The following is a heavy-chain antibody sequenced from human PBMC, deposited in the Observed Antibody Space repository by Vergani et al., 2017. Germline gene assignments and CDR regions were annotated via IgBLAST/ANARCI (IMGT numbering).Heavy chain of an antibody. J-gene: IGHJ4*02. CDR2: ISSNGGST. D-gene: IGHD6-13*01. CDR1: GFTFSSYA. V-gene: IGHV3-64D*06. CDR3: VKTDSSSWYSLLDY. Sequence: EVQLVESGGGLVQPGGSLRLSCSASGFTFSSYAMHWVRQAPGKGMEYVSAISSNGGSTYYADSVKGRFTISRDNSKNTLYLQMSSLRAEDTAVYYCVKTDSSSWYSLLDYWGQGTLVTVSS.